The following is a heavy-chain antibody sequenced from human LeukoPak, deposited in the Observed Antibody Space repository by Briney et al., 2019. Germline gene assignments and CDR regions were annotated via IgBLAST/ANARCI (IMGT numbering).Heavy chain of an antibody. Sequence: SETLSLTCAVYGGSFSGYYWSWIRRPPGKGLEWIGEINHSGSTNYNPSLKSRVTISVDTSKNQFSLKLSSVTAADTAVYYCARGSAYSSSSKWFDPWGQGTLVTVSS. CDR3: ARGSAYSSSSKWFDP. J-gene: IGHJ5*02. V-gene: IGHV4-34*01. D-gene: IGHD6-6*01. CDR1: GGSFSGYY. CDR2: INHSGST.